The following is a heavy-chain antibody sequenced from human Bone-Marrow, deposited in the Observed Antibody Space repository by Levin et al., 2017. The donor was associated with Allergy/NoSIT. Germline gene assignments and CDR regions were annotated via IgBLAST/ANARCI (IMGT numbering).Heavy chain of an antibody. J-gene: IGHJ4*02. Sequence: GESLKISCEASGFTFSVYAMHWVRQAPGKGLEWVAFISLDGRNSNYADSVKGRVAISRDNSKNTLYLQMNSLRTEDTALYYCARDPGDFFDLWGQGTLVTVSS. V-gene: IGHV3-30*09. CDR2: ISLDGRNS. CDR1: GFTFSVYA. CDR3: ARDPGDFFDL. D-gene: IGHD4-17*01.